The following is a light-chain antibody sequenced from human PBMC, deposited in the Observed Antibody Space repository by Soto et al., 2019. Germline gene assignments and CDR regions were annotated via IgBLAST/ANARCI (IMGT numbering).Light chain of an antibody. CDR1: SSDVGGYNY. CDR3: SSYTSSSTDVV. V-gene: IGLV2-14*01. Sequence: QSALTQPASVSGSPGQSITISCTGTSSDVGGYNYVSWYQRHPGKAPKLMIYDVSNRPSGVSNRFSGSKSGNTASLTISGLQAEDEADYYCSSYTSSSTDVVFGGGTKLTVL. J-gene: IGLJ2*01. CDR2: DVS.